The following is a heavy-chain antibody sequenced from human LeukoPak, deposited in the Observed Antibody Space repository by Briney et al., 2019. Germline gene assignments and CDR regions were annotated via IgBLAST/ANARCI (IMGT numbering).Heavy chain of an antibody. J-gene: IGHJ5*02. CDR2: ISAYNGNT. D-gene: IGHD3-10*01. CDR3: ARARSYYGSEDWFDP. Sequence: DSLKVSCKASGYTFTSYGISWVRQAPGQGLEWMGWISAYNGNTNYAQKLQGRVTMTTDTSTSTAYMQLRSLRSDDTAVYYCARARSYYGSEDWFDPWGQGTLVTVSS. V-gene: IGHV1-18*01. CDR1: GYTFTSYG.